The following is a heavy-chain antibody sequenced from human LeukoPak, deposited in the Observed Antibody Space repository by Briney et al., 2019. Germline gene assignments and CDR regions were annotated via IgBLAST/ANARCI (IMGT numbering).Heavy chain of an antibody. Sequence: PGGSLSLPCAASGFPFSTYAMSWVRQAPGKGLEWVSAFRGSGGSTYYADSVKGRFTISRDNAKNSLYLQMNSLRAEDTAVYYCVRRGVLWFGELFYYGMDVWGQGTTVTVSS. CDR2: FRGSGGST. J-gene: IGHJ6*02. V-gene: IGHV3-23*01. CDR3: VRRGVLWFGELFYYGMDV. D-gene: IGHD3-10*01. CDR1: GFPFSTYA.